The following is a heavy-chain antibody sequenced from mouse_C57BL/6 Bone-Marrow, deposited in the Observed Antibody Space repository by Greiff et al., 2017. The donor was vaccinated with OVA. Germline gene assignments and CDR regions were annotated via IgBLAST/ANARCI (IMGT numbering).Heavy chain of an antibody. J-gene: IGHJ3*01. Sequence: VQLVESEGGLVQPGSSMKLSCTASGFTFSDYYMAWVRQVPEKGLEWVANINYDGSSTYYLDSLKSRFIISRDNAKNILYLQMSSLKSEDTATYYCARDRGSSGYGFAYWGQGTLVTVSA. CDR3: ARDRGSSGYGFAY. V-gene: IGHV5-16*01. CDR1: GFTFSDYY. D-gene: IGHD3-2*02. CDR2: INYDGSST.